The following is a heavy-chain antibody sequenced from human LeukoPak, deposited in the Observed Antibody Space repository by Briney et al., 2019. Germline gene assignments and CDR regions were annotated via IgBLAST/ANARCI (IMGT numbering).Heavy chain of an antibody. D-gene: IGHD2-2*02. CDR3: AREVYCSSTSCYTGYFQH. V-gene: IGHV3-7*01. CDR1: GFTFSSYW. CDR2: IKQDGSEK. J-gene: IGHJ1*01. Sequence: GGSLRLSCAASGFTFSSYWMSWVRQAPGKGLEWVANIKQDGSEKYYVDSVKGRFTISRNNAKNSLYLQMNSLRAEDTAVYYCAREVYCSSTSCYTGYFQHWGQGTLVTVSS.